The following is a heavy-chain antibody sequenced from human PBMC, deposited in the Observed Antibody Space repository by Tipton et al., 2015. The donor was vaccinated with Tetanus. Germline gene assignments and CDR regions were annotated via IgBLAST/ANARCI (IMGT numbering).Heavy chain of an antibody. Sequence: GSLRLSCAASGFIFSDYSMNWVRQAPGKGLEWVAAVSGDSTSYADSLRGRFTISRDNAKNSVYLHVNGLRADDTAVYFCARKQRGRGPHAFDIWGQGTLVTVSS. J-gene: IGHJ3*02. CDR2: VSGDST. V-gene: IGHV3-21*01. CDR3: ARKQRGRGPHAFDI. CDR1: GFIFSDYS. D-gene: IGHD3-16*01.